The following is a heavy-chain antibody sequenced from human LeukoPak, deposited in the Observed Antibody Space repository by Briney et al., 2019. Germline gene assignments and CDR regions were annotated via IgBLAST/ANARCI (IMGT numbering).Heavy chain of an antibody. V-gene: IGHV3-23*01. D-gene: IGHD4-17*01. CDR1: GFTFSSYA. J-gene: IGHJ4*02. CDR2: ISGSGGST. CDR3: AKEIWPTVTTPGHTHFDY. Sequence: GGSLRLSCAASGFTFSSYAMSWVRQAPGKGLEWVSAISGSGGSTYYADSVKGRFTISRDNSKNTLYLQMNSLRAEDTAVYYCAKEIWPTVTTPGHTHFDYWGQGTLVTVSS.